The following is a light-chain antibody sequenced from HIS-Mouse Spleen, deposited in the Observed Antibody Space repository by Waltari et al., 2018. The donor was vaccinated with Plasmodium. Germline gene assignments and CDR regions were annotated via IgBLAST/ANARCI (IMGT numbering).Light chain of an antibody. V-gene: IGKV1-5*03. CDR3: QQYNSYSCT. J-gene: IGKJ1*01. CDR1: QSIRSW. CDR2: KAS. Sequence: DIQTTQSPSTLSASVGDRVTITCLASQSIRSWLAWYQQKQGKAPKLLIYKASSLESGVPSRFSGSGSGTEFTLTISSLQPDDFATYYCQQYNSYSCTFGQGTKVEIK.